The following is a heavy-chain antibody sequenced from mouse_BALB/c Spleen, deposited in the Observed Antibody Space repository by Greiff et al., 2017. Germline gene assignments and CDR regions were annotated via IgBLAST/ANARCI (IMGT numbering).Heavy chain of an antibody. D-gene: IGHD2-3*01. CDR2: ISSGSSTI. J-gene: IGHJ2*01. Sequence: EVNLVESGGGLVQPGGSRKLSCAASGFTFSSFGMHWVRQAPEKGLEWVAYISSGSSTIYYADTVKGRFTISRDNPKNTLFLQMTSLRSEDTAMYYCARYDGYFYYFDYGGQGTTLTVSS. CDR3: ARYDGYFYYFDY. CDR1: GFTFSSFG. V-gene: IGHV5-17*02.